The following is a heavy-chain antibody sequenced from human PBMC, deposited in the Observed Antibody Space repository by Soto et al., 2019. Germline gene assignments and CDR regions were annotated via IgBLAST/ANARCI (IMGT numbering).Heavy chain of an antibody. V-gene: IGHV3-23*01. CDR1: GFTFSSYA. CDR3: AKETYYDFWSGRDDAFDI. CDR2: ISGSGGST. D-gene: IGHD3-3*01. Sequence: EVQLLESGGGLVQPGGSLRLSCAASGFTFSSYAMSWVRQAPGKGLEWVSAISGSGGSTYYADSGKGRFTISRDNSKNTLYLQMNGLRAEDTAVYYCAKETYYDFWSGRDDAFDIWGQGTMVTVSS. J-gene: IGHJ3*02.